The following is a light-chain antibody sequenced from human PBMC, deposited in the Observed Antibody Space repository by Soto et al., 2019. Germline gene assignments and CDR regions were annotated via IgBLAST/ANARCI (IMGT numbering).Light chain of an antibody. J-gene: IGKJ1*01. Sequence: DIQMTQSPSTLSASVGDTVTITCRASRSISTCLAWYQQKPGKAPKFLIYNASSLATGVPSRFSGSGSGTEFTLTISRLQPDDFATYYCQQYNSYLWTFGQGTKVDI. CDR2: NAS. CDR3: QQYNSYLWT. V-gene: IGKV1-5*03. CDR1: RSISTC.